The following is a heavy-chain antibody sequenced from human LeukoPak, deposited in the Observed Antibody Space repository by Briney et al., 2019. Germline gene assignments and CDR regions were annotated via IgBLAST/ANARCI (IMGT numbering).Heavy chain of an antibody. CDR1: GYTFTSYY. CDR2: INPNGGST. V-gene: IGHV1-46*03. CDR3: ARDFGYCSSTSCYRDYYYYMTS. J-gene: IGHJ6*03. Sequence: ASVKVSCKASGYTFTSYYMHWVRQAPGQGLEWMGIINPNGGSTSYAQKFQGRVTMTRDTSTRTVYMELSSLRSEDTAVYYCARDFGYCSSTSCYRDYYYYMTSGAKGPRSPSP. D-gene: IGHD2-2*03.